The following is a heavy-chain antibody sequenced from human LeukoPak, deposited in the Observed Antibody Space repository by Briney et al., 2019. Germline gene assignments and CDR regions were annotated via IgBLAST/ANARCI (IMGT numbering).Heavy chain of an antibody. V-gene: IGHV4-34*01. Sequence: PSETLSLTCAVYGGSFSGYYWSWLRQPPGKGLEWIGEINHSGSTNYNPSLKSRVTISVDTSKNQFSLKLSSVTAADTAVYFCASAYCSSTTCYTFDYWGQGTLVTVSS. CDR3: ASAYCSSTTCYTFDY. D-gene: IGHD2-2*01. J-gene: IGHJ4*02. CDR2: INHSGST. CDR1: GGSFSGYY.